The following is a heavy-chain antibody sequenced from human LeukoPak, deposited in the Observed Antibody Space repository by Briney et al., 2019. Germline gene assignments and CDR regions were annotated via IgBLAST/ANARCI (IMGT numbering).Heavy chain of an antibody. CDR2: IYPGDSDT. J-gene: IGHJ6*02. V-gene: IGHV5-51*01. CDR3: ARPHYDILTGYHYYYDMDV. Sequence: NPGESLKISCMASGYSFTNYWIGWVRQMPGKGLEWMGIIYPGDSDTRYSPSFQGQVTISADKSISTAYLQWSSLKASDTAMYYCARPHYDILTGYHYYYDMDVWGQGTTVTVSS. D-gene: IGHD3-9*01. CDR1: GYSFTNYW.